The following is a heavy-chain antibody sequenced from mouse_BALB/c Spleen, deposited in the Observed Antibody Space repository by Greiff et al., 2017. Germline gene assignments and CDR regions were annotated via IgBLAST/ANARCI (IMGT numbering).Heavy chain of an antibody. J-gene: IGHJ1*01. V-gene: IGHV1S22*01. CDR1: GYTFTSYW. CDR2: IYPGSGST. CDR3: TRPDGYDDWYFDV. D-gene: IGHD2-2*01. Sequence: LQQPGSELVRPGASVKLSCKASGYTFTSYWMHWVKQRPGQGLEWIGNIYPGSGSTNYDEKFKSKATLTVDTSSSTAYMQLSSLTSEDSAVYYCTRPDGYDDWYFDVWGAGTTVTVSS.